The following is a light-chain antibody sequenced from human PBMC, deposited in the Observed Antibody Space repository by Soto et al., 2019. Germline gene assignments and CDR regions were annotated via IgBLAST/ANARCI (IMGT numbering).Light chain of an antibody. V-gene: IGKV1-5*03. CDR1: QSISVW. J-gene: IGKJ1*01. CDR3: QQYNSYSPT. CDR2: KAS. Sequence: DIEMPQSPSTLSASVGDRVTITCRASQSISVWLAWYQQKAGKAPNLLIYKASRLESGVPSRFSGSGSETEFTLTISGLQPVDSATYYCQQYNSYSPTFGQGTKVDIK.